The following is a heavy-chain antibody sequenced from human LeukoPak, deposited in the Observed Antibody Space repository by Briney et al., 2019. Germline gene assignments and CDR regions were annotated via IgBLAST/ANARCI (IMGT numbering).Heavy chain of an antibody. J-gene: IGHJ4*02. V-gene: IGHV1-2*02. CDR1: GYTFTGYY. CDR3: ARDIVVVLAATSYFFDY. Sequence: ASVKASCKASGYTFTGYYMHGVRQAPGQGLEWMGWINSNSVGTQNAQKLQGRVTMTKYTSISTAYMELTRLRSDARAVYSCARDIVVVLAATSYFFDYWGQGTLVTVSS. D-gene: IGHD2-2*01. CDR2: INSNSVGT.